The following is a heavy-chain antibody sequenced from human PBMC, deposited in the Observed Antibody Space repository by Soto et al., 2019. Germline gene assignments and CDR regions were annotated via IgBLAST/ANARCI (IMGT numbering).Heavy chain of an antibody. D-gene: IGHD3-10*01. CDR3: ARTEYGSGTFDS. CDR1: GYNFSGYW. J-gene: IGHJ4*02. V-gene: IGHV5-51*01. CDR2: IYPGDSDV. Sequence: GESLKISCKGSGYNFSGYWINWVREMPGKGLEWMGTIYPGDSDVRYSPSFQGQVTISVDKSMSIVYLQWSSLQASDTAIYYCARTEYGSGTFDSWGQGTLVTVSS.